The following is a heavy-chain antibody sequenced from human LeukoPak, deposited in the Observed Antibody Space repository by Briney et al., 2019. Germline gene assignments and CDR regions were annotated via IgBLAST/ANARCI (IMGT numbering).Heavy chain of an antibody. J-gene: IGHJ6*03. CDR2: MNPNSGNT. D-gene: IGHD5-18*01. CDR3: ARVIYSYGYGAVYYYYMDV. CDR1: GYTFTSYD. V-gene: IGHV1-8*03. Sequence: ASVKVSCKASGYTFTSYDINWVRQATGQGLEWMGWMNPNSGNTGYAQKFQGRVTITRNTSISTAYMELSSLRSEDTAVYYCARVIYSYGYGAVYYYYMDVWGKGTTVTVSS.